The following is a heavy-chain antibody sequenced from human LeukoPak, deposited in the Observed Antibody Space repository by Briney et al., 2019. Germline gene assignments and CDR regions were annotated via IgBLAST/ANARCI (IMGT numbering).Heavy chain of an antibody. CDR1: GASINSGVYY. CDR2: FFYSGST. J-gene: IGHJ4*02. D-gene: IGHD5-24*01. CDR3: ADRDGVY. Sequence: ASETLSLTCTVSGASINSGVYYWTWIRQPPGKGLEWIGHFFYSGSTNYNPSLKSRVTISADTSKNQFSLKLTSVTAADTAVHYCADRDGVYWGQGILVTVSS. V-gene: IGHV4-61*08.